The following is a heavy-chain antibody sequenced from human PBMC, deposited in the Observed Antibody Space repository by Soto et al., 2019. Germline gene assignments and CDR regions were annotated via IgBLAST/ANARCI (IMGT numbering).Heavy chain of an antibody. J-gene: IGHJ4*02. CDR1: GGSISSSSYY. CDR3: ARHEEGGDGYQLNFDY. V-gene: IGHV4-39*01. Sequence: SETLSLTCTVSGGSISSSSYYWGWIRQPPGKGLEWIGSIYYSGSTYYNPSLKSRVTISVDTSKNQFSLKLSSVTAADTAVYYCARHEEGGDGYQLNFDYWGQGTLVTVSS. CDR2: IYYSGST. D-gene: IGHD2-21*01.